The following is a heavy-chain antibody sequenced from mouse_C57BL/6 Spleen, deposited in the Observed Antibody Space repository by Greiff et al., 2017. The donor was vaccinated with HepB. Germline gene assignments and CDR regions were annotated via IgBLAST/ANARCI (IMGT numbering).Heavy chain of an antibody. CDR1: GYTFTSYW. CDR3: AREGRKAMDY. J-gene: IGHJ4*01. CDR2: IHPNSGST. V-gene: IGHV1-64*01. Sequence: VKLQESGAELVKPGASVKLSCKASGYTFTSYWMHWVKQRPGQGLEWIGMIHPNSGSTNYNEKFKSKATLTVDKSSSTAYMQLSSLTSEDSAVYYCAREGRKAMDYWGQGTSVTVSS.